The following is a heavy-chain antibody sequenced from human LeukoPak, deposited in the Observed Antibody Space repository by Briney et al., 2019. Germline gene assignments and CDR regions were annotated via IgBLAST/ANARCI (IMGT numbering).Heavy chain of an antibody. CDR1: GGSISSYY. V-gene: IGHV4-59*04. CDR3: ASRVAAPGGWFDP. J-gene: IGHJ5*02. Sequence: PSETLSLTCTVSGGSISSYYWSWIRQPPGKGLEWIGTTHYSGYTYYNPSLKSRVTISVDTSKNHFSLKLSSVTAADTAVYYCASRVAAPGGWFDPWGQGTLVTVSS. D-gene: IGHD6-13*01. CDR2: THYSGYT.